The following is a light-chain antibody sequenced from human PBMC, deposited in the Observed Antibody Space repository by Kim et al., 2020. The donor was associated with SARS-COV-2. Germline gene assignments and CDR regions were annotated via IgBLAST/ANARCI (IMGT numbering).Light chain of an antibody. CDR3: LQYFNTPYT. V-gene: IGKV4-1*01. CDR2: WAS. Sequence: DIVMTQSPDSLAVSLGERATINCKSSQSLLFSSNNNDLLAWYQQKPGQPPKVLIYWASTRESGVPDRFSASGSETDFTLTISSLQAEDEAVYYCLQYFNTPYTFGQGTKLEI. CDR1: QSLLFSSNNNDL. J-gene: IGKJ2*01.